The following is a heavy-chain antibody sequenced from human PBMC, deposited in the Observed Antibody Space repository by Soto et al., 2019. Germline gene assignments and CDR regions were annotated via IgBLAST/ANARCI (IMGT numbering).Heavy chain of an antibody. CDR2: ISAYNGNT. CDR1: GYTFTSYG. Sequence: ASVKVSCKASGYTFTSYGISWVRQAPGQGLEWMGWISAYNGNTNYAQKLQGRVTMTTDTSTSTAYMELRSLRSDDTAVYYCANSRPHIAAQITAIDYWGQGTLVTVSS. V-gene: IGHV1-18*01. J-gene: IGHJ4*02. D-gene: IGHD6-25*01. CDR3: ANSRPHIAAQITAIDY.